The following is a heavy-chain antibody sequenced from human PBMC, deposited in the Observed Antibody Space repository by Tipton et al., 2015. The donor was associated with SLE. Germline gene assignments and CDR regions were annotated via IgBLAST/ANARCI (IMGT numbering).Heavy chain of an antibody. D-gene: IGHD5-18*01. CDR3: ARRGDVDTPVVKGSGTDAFDI. CDR2: IYHSGST. CDR1: GGSISSGGYS. J-gene: IGHJ3*02. Sequence: TLSLTCTVSGGSISSGGYSWSWIRQPPGKGLEWIGYIYHSGSTYYSPSLKSRVTISVDRSKNQFSLKLSSVTAADTAVYYCARRGDVDTPVVKGSGTDAFDIWGQGTLVTVSS. V-gene: IGHV4-30-2*02.